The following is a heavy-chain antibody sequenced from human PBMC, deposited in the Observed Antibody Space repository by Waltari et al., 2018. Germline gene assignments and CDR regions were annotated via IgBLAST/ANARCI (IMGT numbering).Heavy chain of an antibody. V-gene: IGHV4-39*01. Sequence: QLQLQESGPGLVKPSETLSLTCSVSGASITNSNSYWSWIRQPPGTGLEWIGSIYYRGITYSSPSLKSRVTIALDTSKNQLSLKVSSVTVADTAIYFCARNMESPYNAPYYFYYMDVWGKGTTVTVSS. J-gene: IGHJ6*03. CDR2: IYYRGIT. CDR3: ARNMESPYNAPYYFYYMDV. CDR1: GASITNSNSY. D-gene: IGHD3-10*01.